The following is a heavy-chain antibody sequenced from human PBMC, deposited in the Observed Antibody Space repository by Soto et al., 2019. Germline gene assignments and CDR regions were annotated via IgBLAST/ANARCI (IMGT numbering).Heavy chain of an antibody. V-gene: IGHV2-26*01. CDR2: IFSNDEK. J-gene: IGHJ4*02. Sequence: SGPTLVNPTETLTLTCTVSGFSLSNARMGVSWIRQPPGKALEWLAHIFSNDEKSYSTSLKSRLTISKDTSKSQVVLTMTNMDPVDTATYYCARISRDSSGYYRHPFDYWGQGTLVTVSS. CDR1: GFSLSNARMG. CDR3: ARISRDSSGYYRHPFDY. D-gene: IGHD3-22*01.